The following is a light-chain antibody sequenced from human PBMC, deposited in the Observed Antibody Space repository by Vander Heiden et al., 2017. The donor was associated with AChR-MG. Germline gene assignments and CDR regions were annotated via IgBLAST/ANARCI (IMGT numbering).Light chain of an antibody. V-gene: IGKV3-11*01. CDR1: QTIGRD. J-gene: IGKJ1*01. CDR2: DVS. Sequence: EIMLTQSPGTVSVSAGERATLSCRASQTIGRDLVWYQKKPGQAPTLLIYDVSDRATGIPARFAGRGSGTDFTLTISSLQPEDPAVYYCQQRSDWPWTFGQGTTV. CDR3: QQRSDWPWT.